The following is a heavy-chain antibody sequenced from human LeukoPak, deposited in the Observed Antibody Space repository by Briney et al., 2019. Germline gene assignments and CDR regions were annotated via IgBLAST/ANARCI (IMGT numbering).Heavy chain of an antibody. Sequence: SETLSLTCAVYGGSFSGYYWSWIRPPPGKRLEWIGEINHSGSTNYNPSLKSRVTISVDTSKNQFSLKLSSVTAADTAVYYCARGGLTTVVTRGSFDYWGQGTLVTVSS. CDR2: INHSGST. J-gene: IGHJ4*02. CDR3: ARGGLTTVVTRGSFDY. V-gene: IGHV4-34*01. CDR1: GGSFSGYY. D-gene: IGHD4-23*01.